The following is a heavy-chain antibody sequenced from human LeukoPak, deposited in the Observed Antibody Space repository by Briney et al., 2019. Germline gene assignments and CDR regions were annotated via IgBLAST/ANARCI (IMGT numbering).Heavy chain of an antibody. J-gene: IGHJ5*02. V-gene: IGHV3-21*01. CDR3: ARGKGEPNWFDP. CDR1: GFIFSSYS. D-gene: IGHD1-26*01. Sequence: PGGSLRLSCAASGFIFSSYSMSWVRQAPGKGLEWVSSISSSSSYIYYADSVKGRFTISRDNAKNSLYLQMNSLRAEDTAVYYCARGKGEPNWFDPWGQGTLVTVSS. CDR2: ISSSSSYI.